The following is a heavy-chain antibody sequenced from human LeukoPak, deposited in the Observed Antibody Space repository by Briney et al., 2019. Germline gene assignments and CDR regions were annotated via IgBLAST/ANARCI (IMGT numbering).Heavy chain of an antibody. CDR2: MNPNSGNT. D-gene: IGHD5-18*01. J-gene: IGHJ4*02. Sequence: ASVKVSCKASGYTFTSYDINWVRQATGQGLEWMGWMNPNSGNTGYAQKFQGRVTMTRNTSISTAYMELSSLRSEDTAVYYCARRRIQLWADYFDYWGQGTLVTVSS. CDR1: GYTFTSYD. V-gene: IGHV1-8*01. CDR3: ARRRIQLWADYFDY.